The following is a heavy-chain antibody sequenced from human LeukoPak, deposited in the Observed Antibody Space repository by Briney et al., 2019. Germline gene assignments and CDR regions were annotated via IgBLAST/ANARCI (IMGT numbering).Heavy chain of an antibody. Sequence: GRSLRLSCAASGFTFSSYAMHWVRQAPGKGLEWVAVISYDGSNTYYADSVKGRFTISRDNSKNTLYLQMNSLRAEDTAVYYCARLYSGGWYFDYWGQGTLVTVSS. V-gene: IGHV3-30*04. J-gene: IGHJ4*02. CDR1: GFTFSSYA. D-gene: IGHD6-19*01. CDR2: ISYDGSNT. CDR3: ARLYSGGWYFDY.